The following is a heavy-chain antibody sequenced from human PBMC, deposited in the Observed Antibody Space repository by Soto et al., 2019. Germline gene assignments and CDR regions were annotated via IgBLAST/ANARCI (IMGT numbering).Heavy chain of an antibody. CDR2: SSAYNGNT. CDR1: GYTFTNFG. D-gene: IGHD3-16*01. V-gene: IGHV1-18*01. CDR3: ARGGAPIDC. J-gene: IGHJ4*02. Sequence: QVQLVQSGAEVKKPGASVKVSCKASGYTFTNFGISWVRQAPGQGLEWMGWSSAYNGNTNYAQKCQGRGTMTTDTSTSTADMEVRSLRFDAPAVYSCARGGAPIDCWGQGTRVTVSS.